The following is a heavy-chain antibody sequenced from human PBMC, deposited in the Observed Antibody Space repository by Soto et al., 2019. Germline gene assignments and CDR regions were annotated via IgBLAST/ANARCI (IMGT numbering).Heavy chain of an antibody. CDR2: ISWDGGST. CDR1: GFTFDDYT. V-gene: IGHV3-43*01. D-gene: IGHD6-13*01. Sequence: EVQLVESGGVVVQPGGSLRLSCAASGFTFDDYTMHWVRQAPGKGLEWVSLISWDGGSTYYADSVKGRFTISRDNSKNSLYLQMNSLRPEDTALYYCAKDMGVSRSSLPMGAFDSWGQGTMVTVSS. CDR3: AKDMGVSRSSLPMGAFDS. J-gene: IGHJ3*02.